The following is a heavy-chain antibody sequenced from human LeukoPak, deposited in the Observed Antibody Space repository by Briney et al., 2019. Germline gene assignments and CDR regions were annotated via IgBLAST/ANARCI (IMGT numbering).Heavy chain of an antibody. CDR3: AKGAYDYIEIGYFDS. CDR1: GFTSTNYA. Sequence: GGSLRLSCAASGFTSTNYAMNWVRQAPGKGLEWVSVLIGSSGSTDYADSVKGRFTISRDNSKNTVFLPMNSLRAEDTAIYYCAKGAYDYIEIGYFDSWGQGTLVTVSS. V-gene: IGHV3-23*01. CDR2: LIGSSGST. J-gene: IGHJ4*02. D-gene: IGHD5-12*01.